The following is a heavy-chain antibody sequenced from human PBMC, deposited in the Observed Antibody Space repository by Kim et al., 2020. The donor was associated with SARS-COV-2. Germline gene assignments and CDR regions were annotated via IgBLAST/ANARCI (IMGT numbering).Heavy chain of an antibody. J-gene: IGHJ3*02. Sequence: SVKVSCKASGGTFSSYAISWVRQAPGQGLEWMGGIIPIFGTANYAQKFQGRVTITADESTSTAYMELSSLRSEDTAVYYCAREGSSWYDRDAFDIWGQGTMVTVSS. CDR1: GGTFSSYA. CDR3: AREGSSWYDRDAFDI. V-gene: IGHV1-69*13. D-gene: IGHD6-13*01. CDR2: IIPIFGTA.